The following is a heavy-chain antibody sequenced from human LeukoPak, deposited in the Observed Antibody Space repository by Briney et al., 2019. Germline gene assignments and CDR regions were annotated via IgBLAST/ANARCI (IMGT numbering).Heavy chain of an antibody. CDR2: INPNSGGT. J-gene: IGHJ4*02. CDR1: GYTFTGYY. Sequence: ASVKVSCKASGYTFTGYYMHWVRQAPGQGLEWMGWINPNSGGTNYAQKLQCRVTMTTDTSTSTDYMELRSLRSDDTVVYYCARGEVEGYSSGWCVSRGYYFDYWGQGTLVTVSS. D-gene: IGHD6-19*01. CDR3: ARGEVEGYSSGWCVSRGYYFDY. V-gene: IGHV1-2*02.